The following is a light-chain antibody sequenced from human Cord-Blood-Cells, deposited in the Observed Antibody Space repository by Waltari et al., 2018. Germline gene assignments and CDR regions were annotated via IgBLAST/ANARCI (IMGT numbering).Light chain of an antibody. V-gene: IGLV2-23*01. CDR2: EGS. CDR1: SRDVGSYNL. Sequence: QSALTQPASVSGSPGQSITIPCTGTSRDVGSYNLVSWYQQHPGKAPKLMIYEGSKRPSGVSNRFSGSKSGNTASLTISGLQAEDEADYYCCSYAGSVVFGGGTKLTVL. CDR3: CSYAGSVV. J-gene: IGLJ2*01.